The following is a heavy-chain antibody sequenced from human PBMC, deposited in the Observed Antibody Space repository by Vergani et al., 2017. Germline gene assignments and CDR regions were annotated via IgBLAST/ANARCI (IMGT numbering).Heavy chain of an antibody. J-gene: IGHJ5*02. CDR2: MYHSGST. V-gene: IGHV4-59*01. Sequence: QVRLQESGPGLVKPSETLSLTCSVSGGSMSGYYWSWIRQPPGKELEWIGYMYHSGSTNYNPPLETRVTISGDTSKNQFSLKLNSVTAADTAVYYCGRVADFYVLGSRLLDLWVQGILVTVSS. CDR3: GRVADFYVLGSRLLDL. D-gene: IGHD3-10*01. CDR1: GGSMSGYY.